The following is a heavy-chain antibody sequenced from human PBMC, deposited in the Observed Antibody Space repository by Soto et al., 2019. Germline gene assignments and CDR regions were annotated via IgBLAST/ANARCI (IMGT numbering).Heavy chain of an antibody. CDR2: IYSGGST. CDR1: GFTVSSNY. CDR3: ARGPYYGPAYGMDV. V-gene: IGHV3-53*01. Sequence: PGGSLRLSCAASGFTVSSNYMSWVRQAPGKGLEWVSVIYSGGSTYYADSVKGRFTISRDNSKNTLYLQMNSLRAEDTAVYYCARGPYYGPAYGMDVWGQGTTVTVSS. J-gene: IGHJ6*02. D-gene: IGHD3-10*01.